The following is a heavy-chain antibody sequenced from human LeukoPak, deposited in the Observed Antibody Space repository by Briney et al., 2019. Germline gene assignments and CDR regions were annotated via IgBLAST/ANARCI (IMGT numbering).Heavy chain of an antibody. D-gene: IGHD2-8*01. Sequence: GGSLRLSCAASGFTVSSNYMSWVRHTPGKGLEWVSLIYSGGSTYYADSVKGRFTISRDNSKNTLYLQMNSLRAEDTAVYYCAGRANGYYYGMDVWGQGTTVTVSS. J-gene: IGHJ6*02. CDR1: GFTVSSNY. CDR3: AGRANGYYYGMDV. V-gene: IGHV3-66*01. CDR2: IYSGGST.